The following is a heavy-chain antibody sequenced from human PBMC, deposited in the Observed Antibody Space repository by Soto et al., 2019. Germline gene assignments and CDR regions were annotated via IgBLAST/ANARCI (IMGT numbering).Heavy chain of an antibody. D-gene: IGHD6-19*01. J-gene: IGHJ4*02. CDR1: GFTFSSYG. Sequence: QVQLVESGGGVVQPGRSLRLSCAASGFTFSSYGMHWVRQAPGKGLEWVAVIRYDGSNKYYAESVKGRFTISRENSKNTLYLQMNSLRAEDTAVYYCARVRLYSSGWTVFDYWGQGTLVTVSS. CDR3: ARVRLYSSGWTVFDY. CDR2: IRYDGSNK. V-gene: IGHV3-33*01.